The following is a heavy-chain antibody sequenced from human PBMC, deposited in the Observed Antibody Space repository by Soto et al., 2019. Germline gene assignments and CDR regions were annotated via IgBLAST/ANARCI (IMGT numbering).Heavy chain of an antibody. CDR1: GGSISSYY. D-gene: IGHD3-10*01. Sequence: PSETLSLTCTVSGGSISSYYWSWIRQPPGKGLEWIGYIYYSGSTNYNPSLKSRVTISVDTSKNQFSLKLSSVTAADTAVYYCARQTGSGGFGELPREIDYWGQGTLVTVSS. CDR3: ARQTGSGGFGELPREIDY. V-gene: IGHV4-59*08. J-gene: IGHJ4*02. CDR2: IYYSGST.